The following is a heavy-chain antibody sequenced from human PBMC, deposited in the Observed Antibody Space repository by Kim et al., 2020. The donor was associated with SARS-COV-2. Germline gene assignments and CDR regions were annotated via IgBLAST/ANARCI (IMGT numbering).Heavy chain of an antibody. CDR3: ARHETAMYSSSWYGDYYYYGMDV. Sequence: GESLKISCKGSGYSFTNYWIGWVRQMPGKGLEWMGIIYPGDSDTRYSPSFQGQVTISADKSISTAYLQWSNLKASDTAMYYCARHETAMYSSSWYGDYYYYGMDVWGQGTTVTVSS. CDR2: IYPGDSDT. CDR1: GYSFTNYW. J-gene: IGHJ6*02. V-gene: IGHV5-51*01. D-gene: IGHD6-13*01.